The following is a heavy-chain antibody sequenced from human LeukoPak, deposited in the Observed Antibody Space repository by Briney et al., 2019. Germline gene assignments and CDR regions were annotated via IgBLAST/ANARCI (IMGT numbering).Heavy chain of an antibody. CDR1: GGSISSYY. CDR2: IYYSGST. V-gene: IGHV4-59*01. Sequence: PSETLSLTCTVAGGSISSYYWSRVRQPPGKGLEWIGYIYYSGSTNYNPSLKSRVTISVDTSKNQFSLKLSSVTAADTAVYYCARGRAISYYYGMDVWGQGTTVTVSS. CDR3: ARGRAISYYYGMDV. J-gene: IGHJ6*02.